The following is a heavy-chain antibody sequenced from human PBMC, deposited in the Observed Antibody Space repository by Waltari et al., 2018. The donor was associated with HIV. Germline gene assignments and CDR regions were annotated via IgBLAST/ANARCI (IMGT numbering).Heavy chain of an antibody. CDR3: AKGGIVVVVAAFNWFDP. V-gene: IGHV3-23*01. J-gene: IGHJ5*02. CDR2: ISGSGGRT. D-gene: IGHD2-15*01. CDR1: GFTFSSYA. Sequence: AASGFTFSSYAMSWVRQAPGTGLEWVSAISGSGGRTYYADAVKGRFTISRDNSKNTLDLQMNSLRAEDTAVYYCAKGGIVVVVAAFNWFDPWGQGTLVTVSS.